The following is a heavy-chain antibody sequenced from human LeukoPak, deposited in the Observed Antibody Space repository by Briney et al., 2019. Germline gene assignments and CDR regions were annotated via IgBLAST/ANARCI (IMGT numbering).Heavy chain of an antibody. D-gene: IGHD6-19*01. Sequence: GRSLRLSCAASGFTFSSYGMHWVRQAPGKGLEWVAVIWYDGSNKYYADSVKGRFTISGDNSKNTLYLQMNSLRAEDTAVYYCAKNRVYSSGFLFDYWGQGTLVTVSS. CDR1: GFTFSSYG. CDR2: IWYDGSNK. CDR3: AKNRVYSSGFLFDY. J-gene: IGHJ4*02. V-gene: IGHV3-33*06.